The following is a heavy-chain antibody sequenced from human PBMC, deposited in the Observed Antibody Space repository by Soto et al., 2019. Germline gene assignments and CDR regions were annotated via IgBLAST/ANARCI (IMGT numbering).Heavy chain of an antibody. J-gene: IGHJ3*02. CDR2: IIPIFGTA. Sequence: SVKVSCTASGGTFSSYAISWVRQAPGQGLEWMGGIIPIFGTANYAQKFQGRVTITADESTSTAYMELSSLRSEDTAVYYCASPGASYYDSSGYYFRYDAFDIWGQGTMVTVSS. V-gene: IGHV1-69*13. CDR3: ASPGASYYDSSGYYFRYDAFDI. CDR1: GGTFSSYA. D-gene: IGHD3-22*01.